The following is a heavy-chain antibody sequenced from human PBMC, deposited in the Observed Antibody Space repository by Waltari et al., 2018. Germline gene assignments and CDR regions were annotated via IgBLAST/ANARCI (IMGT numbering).Heavy chain of an antibody. CDR2: MNPSSGNT. V-gene: IGHV1-8*01. Sequence: VQLVQSGAEVKKPGASVKVSCKASGYTFTSYDINWVRQATGQGLEWMGWMNPSSGNTGYAQKFQGRVTMTRNTCISTAYMERRSLRSEGTAVYYCASGPRDDDFWSGYPRLNGFDPWGQGTLVTVSS. D-gene: IGHD3-3*01. J-gene: IGHJ5*02. CDR1: GYTFTSYD. CDR3: ASGPRDDDFWSGYPRLNGFDP.